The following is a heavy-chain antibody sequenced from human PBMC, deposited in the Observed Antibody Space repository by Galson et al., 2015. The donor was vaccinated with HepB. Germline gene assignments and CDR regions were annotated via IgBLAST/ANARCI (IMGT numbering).Heavy chain of an antibody. CDR2: LSNSGGTT. CDR1: GFTFSSYA. V-gene: IGHV3-23*01. D-gene: IGHD1-26*01. J-gene: IGHJ3*02. CDR3: VKIYSGSALRGFHI. Sequence: SLRLSCAASGFTFSSYAMSWVRQAPGKGLNWVSFLSNSGGTTYYADPVKGRFTISRDNSKNTLYLQMNILRADDTALYYCVKIYSGSALRGFHIWGHGTMVTVSS.